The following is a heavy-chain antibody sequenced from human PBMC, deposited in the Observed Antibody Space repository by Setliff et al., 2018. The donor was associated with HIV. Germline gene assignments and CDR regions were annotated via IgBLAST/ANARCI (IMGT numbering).Heavy chain of an antibody. CDR1: GGSISSGSYF. CDR3: ARIFGDQGYYYGMDV. Sequence: PSETLSLTCTVSGGSISSGSYFWTWIRQPAGKGLEWIGRLYTSGSTKYNPSLKSRVTISVDTSKNQFSLKLSSVIAADTAVYYCARIFGDQGYYYGMDVWGQGTTVTVSS. V-gene: IGHV4-61*02. CDR2: LYTSGST. D-gene: IGHD3-3*01. J-gene: IGHJ6*02.